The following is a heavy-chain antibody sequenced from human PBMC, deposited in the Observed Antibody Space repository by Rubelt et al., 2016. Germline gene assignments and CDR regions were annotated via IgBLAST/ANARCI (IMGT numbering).Heavy chain of an antibody. CDR3: ARVTTVTNDNWFDP. J-gene: IGHJ5*02. CDR2: IYPGDSDT. CDR1: GYSFTSYW. Sequence: EVQLVQSGAEVKKPGESLKISCKGSGYSFTSYWIGWVRQMPGKGLEWMGIIYPGDSDTRYSPPFQGQVTSSADKSISTAYRQWGSLKASDTAMYYWARVTTVTNDNWFDPWGQGTLVTVSS. V-gene: IGHV5-51*01. D-gene: IGHD4-17*01.